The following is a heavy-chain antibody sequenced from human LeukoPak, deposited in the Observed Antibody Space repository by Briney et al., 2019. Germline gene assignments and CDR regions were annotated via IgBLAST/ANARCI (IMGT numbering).Heavy chain of an antibody. D-gene: IGHD2/OR15-2a*01. CDR2: IYYSGST. CDR3: ARTDPNTYYFDY. Sequence: SQTLSLTCTVSGGSISSGDYYWSWIRQPPGKGLEWIGYIYYSGSTNYNPSLKSRVTISVDTSKNQFSLKLSSVTAADTAVYYCARTDPNTYYFDYWGQGTLVTVSS. CDR1: GGSISSGDYY. J-gene: IGHJ4*02. V-gene: IGHV4-61*08.